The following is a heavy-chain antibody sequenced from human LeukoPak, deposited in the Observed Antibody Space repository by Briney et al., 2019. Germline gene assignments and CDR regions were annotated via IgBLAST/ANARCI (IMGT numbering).Heavy chain of an antibody. J-gene: IGHJ6*02. CDR3: ARVPGNDYYDSSVTGYYYYGMDV. D-gene: IGHD3-22*01. V-gene: IGHV5-51*01. Sequence: GESLKISCKGSGYSFTSYRIGWVRQMPGKGLEWMGIIYPGDSDTRYSPSFQGQVTISADKSISTAYLQWSSLKASDTAMYYCARVPGNDYYDSSVTGYYYYGMDVWGQGTTVTVSS. CDR1: GYSFTSYR. CDR2: IYPGDSDT.